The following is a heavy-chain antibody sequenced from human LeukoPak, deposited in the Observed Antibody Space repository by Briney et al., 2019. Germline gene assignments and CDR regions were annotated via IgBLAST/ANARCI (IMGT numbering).Heavy chain of an antibody. D-gene: IGHD1-26*01. V-gene: IGHV3-30-3*01. CDR3: ARKVGANTPMYYYYYMDV. CDR2: ISYDGSNK. J-gene: IGHJ6*03. CDR1: GFTFSSYA. Sequence: GSLRLSCAASGFTFSSYAMHWVRQAPGKGLEWVAVISYDGSNKYYADSVKGRFTISRDNAKNSLHLQMNSLRAEDTAVYYCARKVGANTPMYYYYYMDVWGKGTTVNVPS.